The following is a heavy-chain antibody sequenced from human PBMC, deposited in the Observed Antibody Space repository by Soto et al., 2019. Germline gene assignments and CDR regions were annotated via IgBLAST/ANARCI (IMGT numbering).Heavy chain of an antibody. Sequence: QVQLVESGGGVVQPGRSLRLSCAASGFTFSSYGMHWVRQAPGKGLEWVAVIWYDGSNKYYADSVKGRFTISRDNSKNTLYLQMNSLRAEDTAVYYCAREWAVAGQSSVNFDYWGQGTLVTVSS. CDR3: AREWAVAGQSSVNFDY. J-gene: IGHJ4*02. CDR2: IWYDGSNK. V-gene: IGHV3-33*01. CDR1: GFTFSSYG. D-gene: IGHD6-19*01.